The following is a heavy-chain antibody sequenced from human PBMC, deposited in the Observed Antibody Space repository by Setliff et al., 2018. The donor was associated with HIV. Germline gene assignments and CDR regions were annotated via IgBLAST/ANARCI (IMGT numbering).Heavy chain of an antibody. J-gene: IGHJ4*02. CDR3: ASKWLLYFDY. CDR1: GFTFSSDG. CDR2: ISSSSRSK. D-gene: IGHD6-19*01. Sequence: GSLRLSCAASGFTFSSDGMHWVRQAPGKGLEWVSSISSSSRSKYYADSVKGRFTISRDNSKNTLYLQMNSLRAEDTAVYYCASKWLLYFDYWGQGTLVTVSS. V-gene: IGHV3-21*01.